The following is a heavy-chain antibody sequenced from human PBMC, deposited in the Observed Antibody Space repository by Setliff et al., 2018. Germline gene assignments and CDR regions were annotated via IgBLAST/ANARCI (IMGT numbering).Heavy chain of an antibody. V-gene: IGHV3-7*01. CDR3: ASATGY. J-gene: IGHJ4*02. Sequence: GGSLRLSCAASGFTFGSYWMNWVRQAPGKGPEWVANISPDGSEEYYLDSVKGRFTISRDNAKSSLNLLMNSLRADDTAVYFCASATGYWGQGILVTVSS. CDR2: ISPDGSEE. CDR1: GFTFGSYW.